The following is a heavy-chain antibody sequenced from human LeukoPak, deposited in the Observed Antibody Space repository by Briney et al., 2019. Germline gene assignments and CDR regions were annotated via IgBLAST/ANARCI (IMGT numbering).Heavy chain of an antibody. J-gene: IGHJ5*02. CDR3: ARDSPQGNWLDP. Sequence: SETLSLTCTVSGGSISGYYWGWIRQPPGKGLEWIGSIYHSGSTYYNPSLKSRVTISVDTSKNQFSLKLSSVTAADTAVYYCARDSPQGNWLDPWGQGTLVTVSS. CDR1: GGSISGYY. V-gene: IGHV4-38-2*02. CDR2: IYHSGST.